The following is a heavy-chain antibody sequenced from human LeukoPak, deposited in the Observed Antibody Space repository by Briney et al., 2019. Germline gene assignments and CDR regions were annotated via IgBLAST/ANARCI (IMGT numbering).Heavy chain of an antibody. J-gene: IGHJ3*02. CDR3: TRGVDAAMILWSAFDI. CDR2: ISSSSSYI. Sequence: GGSLRLSCAASGFTFSSYSMNWVRQAPGKGLEWVSSISSSSSYIYYADSLKGRFTISRDNAKNSLYLQMNSLRAEDTAVYYCTRGVDAAMILWSAFDIWGQGTMVTVSS. V-gene: IGHV3-21*01. D-gene: IGHD5-18*01. CDR1: GFTFSSYS.